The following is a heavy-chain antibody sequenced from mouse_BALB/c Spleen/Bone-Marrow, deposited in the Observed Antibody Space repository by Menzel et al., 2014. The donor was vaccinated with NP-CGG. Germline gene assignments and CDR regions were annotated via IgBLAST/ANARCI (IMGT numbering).Heavy chain of an antibody. V-gene: IGHV1-69*02. CDR1: GYTFTSYW. CDR3: ARSRGYYDYWYFDV. Sequence: QVTLKESGAELVKPGASVKLSCKASGYTFTSYWMHWVKQRPGQGLEWIGEIDPSDSYTNYNQKFKGKATLTVDKSSSTAYMQLSSLTSEDSAVYYCARSRGYYDYWYFDVWGAGTTVTVSS. CDR2: IDPSDSYT. J-gene: IGHJ1*01. D-gene: IGHD2-4*01.